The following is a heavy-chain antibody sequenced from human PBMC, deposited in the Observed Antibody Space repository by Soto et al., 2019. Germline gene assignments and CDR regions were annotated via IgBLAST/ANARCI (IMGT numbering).Heavy chain of an antibody. CDR2: ISWNRATI. J-gene: IGHJ3*01. V-gene: IGHV3-9*01. Sequence: EVQLVESGGGLVQPGRSLRLSCAASGFTFGDYAMHWVRHVPGRGLECVAGISWNRATIEYADSVKGRFTISRDNAKNSLYLHMDSLRAEDAALYFCVEDAYSDFWNTYYTGAGAFDFWGQGTMVTVSS. CDR1: GFTFGDYA. CDR3: VEDAYSDFWNTYYTGAGAFDF. D-gene: IGHD3-3*01.